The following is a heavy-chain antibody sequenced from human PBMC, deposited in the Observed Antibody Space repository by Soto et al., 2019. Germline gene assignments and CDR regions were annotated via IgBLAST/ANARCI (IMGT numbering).Heavy chain of an antibody. CDR3: ATDGRGYSSWYYMDV. CDR2: ISAYNGNT. D-gene: IGHD6-19*01. CDR1: GYTFTSYG. J-gene: IGHJ6*03. Sequence: ASVKVSCKASGYTFTSYGISWVRQAPGQGLEWMGWISAYNGNTNYAQKLQGRVTMTTDTSTSTAYMELRSLRSDDTAVYYCATDGRGYSSWYYMDVWGKGTTVIVSS. V-gene: IGHV1-18*01.